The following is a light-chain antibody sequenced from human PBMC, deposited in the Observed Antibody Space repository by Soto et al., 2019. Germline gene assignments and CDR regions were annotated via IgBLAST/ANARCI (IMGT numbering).Light chain of an antibody. V-gene: IGKV3-20*01. CDR3: QQYGSSPPYT. CDR2: AAS. J-gene: IGKJ2*01. Sequence: DMVLTQSPGTLSLSSGERATLSCRASRSFASSYLGWYQQKPGQAPRLLLYAASKRATGIPDRFSGSGSGTDFTLTINRLEPEDSAVYYCQQYGSSPPYTFGQGTKVEI. CDR1: RSFASSY.